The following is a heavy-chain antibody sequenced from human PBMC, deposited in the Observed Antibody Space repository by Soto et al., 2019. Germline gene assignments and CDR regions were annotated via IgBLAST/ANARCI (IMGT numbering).Heavy chain of an antibody. CDR1: GYTFTGYY. CDR2: IHLNSGGT. V-gene: IGHV1-2*02. CDR3: ASPREWSYSYFSFFTLDI. D-gene: IGHD1-26*01. Sequence: ASVKVSCKASGYTFTGYYVHWVRQAPGHGLEWLGWIHLNSGGTNYAQSFQGRVTMTRDMSVSTVYMEMTGLSSDDTAVYYCASPREWSYSYFSFFTLDIWGQGTTVTVSS. J-gene: IGHJ6*02.